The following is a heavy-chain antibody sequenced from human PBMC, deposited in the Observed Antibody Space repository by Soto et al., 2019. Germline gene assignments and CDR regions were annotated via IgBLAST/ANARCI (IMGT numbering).Heavy chain of an antibody. CDR1: GGSIRSYY. Sequence: KPSETLSLTCTVSGGSIRSYYWSWIRQPPGKGLEWIGYIYYSGSTNYNPSLKSRVTISVDTSKNQFSLKLSSVTAADTAVYYCARVFKWDRKLVRKRYYYGMDVWGQGTTATVSS. CDR2: IYYSGST. V-gene: IGHV4-59*01. CDR3: ARVFKWDRKLVRKRYYYGMDV. J-gene: IGHJ6*02. D-gene: IGHD6-6*01.